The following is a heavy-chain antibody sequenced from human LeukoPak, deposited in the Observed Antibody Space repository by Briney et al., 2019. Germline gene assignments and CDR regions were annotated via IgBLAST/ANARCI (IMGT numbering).Heavy chain of an antibody. Sequence: ASVKVSCKASGYTFTNYYMHWVRQAPGQGLEWMGIVNPSDGGTSYAQQFQGRVTMTRDTSTSTVYMELSSLRSEDTAVYYCATGRWSFDYWGRGTLVTVSP. CDR2: VNPSDGGT. D-gene: IGHD4-23*01. CDR3: ATGRWSFDY. J-gene: IGHJ4*02. V-gene: IGHV1-46*01. CDR1: GYTFTNYY.